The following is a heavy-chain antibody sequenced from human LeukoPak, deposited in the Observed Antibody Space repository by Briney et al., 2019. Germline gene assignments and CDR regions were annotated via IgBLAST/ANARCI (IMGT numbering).Heavy chain of an antibody. V-gene: IGHV3-30*04. CDR1: VFTFSNYA. J-gene: IGHJ4*02. D-gene: IGHD6-13*01. CDR3: ARDFAAAGIFDY. Sequence: GGSLRLSCAASVFTFSNYAIHWVRQAPGKGLEWVSVISYDGTNKYYADSVKGRFTISRDNSKNTLYMQMNSLRAEDTAVYYCARDFAAAGIFDYWGQGTLVTVSS. CDR2: ISYDGTNK.